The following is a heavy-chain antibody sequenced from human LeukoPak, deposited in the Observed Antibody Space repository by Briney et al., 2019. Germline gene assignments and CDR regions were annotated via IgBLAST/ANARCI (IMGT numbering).Heavy chain of an antibody. Sequence: GGSLRLSCAASGFTLSSYSMNWVRQAPGKWLEWVSSISSSSSYIYYADSVKGRFTISRDNAKNSLYLQMNSQTAEDTAVYYCAREECITWCAFDIWGQGTMVTVSS. CDR1: GFTLSSYS. CDR2: ISSSSSYI. J-gene: IGHJ3*02. CDR3: AREECITWCAFDI. D-gene: IGHD3-10*01. V-gene: IGHV3-21*01.